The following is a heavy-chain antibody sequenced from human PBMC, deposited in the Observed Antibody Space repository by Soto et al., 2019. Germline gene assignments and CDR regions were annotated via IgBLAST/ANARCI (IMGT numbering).Heavy chain of an antibody. CDR2: ISYDGSNK. D-gene: IGHD1-26*01. J-gene: IGHJ4*02. CDR3: ARDPWELLRIQGIVGVFDY. CDR1: GFTFSSYA. V-gene: IGHV3-30-3*01. Sequence: GGSLRLSCAASGFTFSSYAMHWVRQAPGKGLEWVAVISYDGSNKYYADSVKGRFTISRDNSKNTLYLQMNSLRAEDTAVYYCARDPWELLRIQGIVGVFDYWGQGTLVTVSS.